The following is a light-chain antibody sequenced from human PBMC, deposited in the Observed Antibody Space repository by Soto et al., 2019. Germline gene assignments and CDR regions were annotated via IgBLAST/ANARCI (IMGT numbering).Light chain of an antibody. CDR1: SSDVGGYNY. Sequence: QSALTQPASVSGSPGQSITISCTGTSSDVGGYNYVSWYQQQSGKAPKLIIHEASYWPSGVSNRFSGSKSGNTASLTISGLQAEDEADYYCDSYTSSRAYVFGIGTKLTVL. V-gene: IGLV2-14*01. J-gene: IGLJ1*01. CDR3: DSYTSSRAYV. CDR2: EAS.